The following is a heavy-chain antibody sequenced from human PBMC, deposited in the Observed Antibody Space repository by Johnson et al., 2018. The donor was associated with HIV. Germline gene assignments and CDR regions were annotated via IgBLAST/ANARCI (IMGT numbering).Heavy chain of an antibody. J-gene: IGHJ3*02. V-gene: IGHV3-53*01. CDR3: ATADRDAFDI. CDR1: GLTVSSNY. Sequence: VQLVESGGGLIQPGGSLRLSCTASGLTVSSNYMSWVRQAPGKGLEWVSVIYTDGSTYYTDSVKGRFTISRDNSKNTLFLQMNSLRAEDTGVYYCATADRDAFDIWGQGTMVIVSS. CDR2: IYTDGST.